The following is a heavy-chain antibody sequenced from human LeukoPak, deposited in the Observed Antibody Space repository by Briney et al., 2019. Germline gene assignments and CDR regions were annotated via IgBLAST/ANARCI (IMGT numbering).Heavy chain of an antibody. Sequence: ASVKVSCKASGYTFTSYYMHWVRQAPGQGLEWMGIINPSGGSTSYAQKFQGRVTMTRDTSISTAYMELSRLRSDDTAVYYCARDRTPSVVAKGGGAFDIWGQGTMVTVSS. J-gene: IGHJ3*02. CDR1: GYTFTSYY. CDR3: ARDRTPSVVAKGGGAFDI. V-gene: IGHV1-46*01. CDR2: INPSGGST. D-gene: IGHD2-2*01.